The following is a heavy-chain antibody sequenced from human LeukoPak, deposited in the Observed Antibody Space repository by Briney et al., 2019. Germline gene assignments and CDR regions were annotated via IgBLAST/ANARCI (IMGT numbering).Heavy chain of an antibody. CDR2: MYSDGST. D-gene: IGHD6-19*01. V-gene: IGHV3-53*01. Sequence: GGSLRLSCAASGFTVSSNFMSWVRQAPEKGLEWVSVMYSDGSTYYADSVKGRFTISRDNSKNTLYLQMNSLRAEDTAIYYCAKGRSGWPNRLDYWGQGTLVTVSS. J-gene: IGHJ4*02. CDR3: AKGRSGWPNRLDY. CDR1: GFTVSSNF.